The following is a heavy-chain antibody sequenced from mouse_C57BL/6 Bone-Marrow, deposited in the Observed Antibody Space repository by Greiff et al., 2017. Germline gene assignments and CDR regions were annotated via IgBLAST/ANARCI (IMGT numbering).Heavy chain of an antibody. CDR2: IDPSDSYT. V-gene: IGHV1-69*01. CDR3: ARGVYYSGDFDY. D-gene: IGHD2-12*01. J-gene: IGHJ2*01. CDR1: GYTFTSYW. Sequence: QVQLKQPGAELVMPGASVKLSCKASGYTFTSYWMHWVKQRPGQGLEWIGEIDPSDSYTNYNQKFKGKSTLTVDKSSSTAYMQLSSLTSADSAVYYCARGVYYSGDFDYWGQGTTLTVSS.